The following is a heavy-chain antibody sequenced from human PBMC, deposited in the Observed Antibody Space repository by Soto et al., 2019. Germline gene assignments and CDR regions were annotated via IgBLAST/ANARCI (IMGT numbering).Heavy chain of an antibody. Sequence: GGSLRFSCAASGFTFSSYGMHWVRQAPGKGLEWVAVIWYDGSNKYYADSVKGRFTISRDNSKNTLYLQMSSLRAEDTAVYYCARDQVIVVATSGFDYWGQGTLVTVSS. D-gene: IGHD3-22*01. CDR1: GFTFSSYG. J-gene: IGHJ4*02. CDR3: ARDQVIVVATSGFDY. CDR2: IWYDGSNK. V-gene: IGHV3-33*01.